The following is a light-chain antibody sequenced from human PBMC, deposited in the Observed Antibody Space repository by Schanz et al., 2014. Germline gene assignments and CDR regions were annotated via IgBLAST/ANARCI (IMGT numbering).Light chain of an antibody. CDR3: QQRNNWPWT. J-gene: IGKJ1*01. V-gene: IGKV3D-20*02. Sequence: ENVLTQSPGTLSLSPGERATLSCRASQSVSNSYLTWYQQKPGQAPRLLIYAASNRATGIPARFSGSGSGTEFTLTISSLQSEDFAVYYCQQRNNWPWTFGQGTKVELK. CDR2: AAS. CDR1: QSVSNSY.